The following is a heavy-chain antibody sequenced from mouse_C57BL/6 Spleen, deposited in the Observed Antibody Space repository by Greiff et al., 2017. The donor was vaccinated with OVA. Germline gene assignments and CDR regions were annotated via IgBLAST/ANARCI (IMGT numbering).Heavy chain of an antibody. J-gene: IGHJ2*01. V-gene: IGHV1-69*01. D-gene: IGHD2-3*01. CDR1: GYTFTSYW. Sequence: QVQLQQPGAELVMPGASVKLSCKASGYTFTSYWMHWVKQRPGQGLEWIGEIDPSDSYTNYNQKFKGKSTLTVDKSSSTAYMQLSSLTSEDSAVYYCARSGGYYEGFDYWGQGTTLTVSS. CDR3: ARSGGYYEGFDY. CDR2: IDPSDSYT.